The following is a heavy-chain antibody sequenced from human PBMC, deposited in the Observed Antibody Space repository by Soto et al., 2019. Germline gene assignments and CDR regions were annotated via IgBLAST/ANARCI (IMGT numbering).Heavy chain of an antibody. J-gene: IGHJ3*02. V-gene: IGHV4-59*01. CDR1: GGSINSYY. D-gene: IGHD6-6*01. CDR2: IYYSGSP. CDR3: VRRGPDGIAASPRAFDI. Sequence: QVQLQESGPGLVKPSETLSLTCTVSGGSINSYYWNWIRQPPGNGLEWIGQIYYSGSPNYNPSLKSRVTISLDTSKNQFSLTLNSVTTADTAVDYCVRRGPDGIAASPRAFDIWGQGTIVTVSS.